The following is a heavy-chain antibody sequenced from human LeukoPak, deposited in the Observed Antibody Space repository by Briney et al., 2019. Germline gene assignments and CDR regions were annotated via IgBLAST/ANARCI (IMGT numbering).Heavy chain of an antibody. D-gene: IGHD1-26*01. Sequence: ASVKVSCKASGYTFTSYAMHWVRQAPGQRLEWMGWINAGNGNTKYSQKFQGRVTITRDTSASTAYMELSSLRSEDTAVYYCARFSPKGGATGGDYWGQGTLVTVPS. V-gene: IGHV1-3*01. J-gene: IGHJ4*02. CDR1: GYTFTSYA. CDR2: INAGNGNT. CDR3: ARFSPKGGATGGDY.